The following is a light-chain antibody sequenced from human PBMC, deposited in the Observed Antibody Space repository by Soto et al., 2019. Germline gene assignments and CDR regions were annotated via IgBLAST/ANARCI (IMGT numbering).Light chain of an antibody. CDR2: KAS. J-gene: IGKJ5*01. V-gene: IGKV1-5*03. CDR3: QQRSNWPPIT. Sequence: DIQMTQSPSTLSASVGDRVTITCRASQSISIWLAWYQQKPGKAPKILIYKASSLESGVPSRFSGSGSGTEFTLTISSLQPDDFAVYYCQQRSNWPPITFGQGTRLEIK. CDR1: QSISIW.